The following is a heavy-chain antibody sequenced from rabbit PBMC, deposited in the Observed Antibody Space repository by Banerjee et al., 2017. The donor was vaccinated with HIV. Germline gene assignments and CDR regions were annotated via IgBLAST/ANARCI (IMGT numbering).Heavy chain of an antibody. CDR3: ARDLAGVIGWNFDL. Sequence: QEQLVESGGGLVQPEGSLTLTCTASGFTLSSYWISWVRQAPGKGLEWIACIDITFGNTWYATWAKGRFTISKTSSTTVTLQMTSLTAADTATYFCARDLAGVIGWNFDLWGPGTLVTVS. J-gene: IGHJ4*01. V-gene: IGHV1S45*01. CDR2: IDITFGNT. D-gene: IGHD4-1*01. CDR1: GFTLSSYW.